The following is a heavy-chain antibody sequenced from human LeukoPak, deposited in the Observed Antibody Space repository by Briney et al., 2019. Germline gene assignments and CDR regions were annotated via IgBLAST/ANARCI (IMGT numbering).Heavy chain of an antibody. CDR1: GFTFSSYA. J-gene: IGHJ4*02. CDR3: AREIGRGVISPYFDS. V-gene: IGHV3-66*01. Sequence: GGSLRLSCAASGFTFSSYAMSWVRQAPGEGLEWVAVIYSGGRADYADSVKGRFTISRDNSRSMLYLQMKSLRPEDTAVYYCAREIGRGVISPYFDSWGQGTLVTVSS. CDR2: IYSGGRA. D-gene: IGHD3-10*01.